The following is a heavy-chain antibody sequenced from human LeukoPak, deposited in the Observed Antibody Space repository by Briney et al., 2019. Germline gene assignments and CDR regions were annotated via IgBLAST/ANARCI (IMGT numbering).Heavy chain of an antibody. CDR3: ARGWDCGGDCYYY. J-gene: IGHJ4*02. D-gene: IGHD2-21*02. V-gene: IGHV4-38-2*02. Sequence: SETLSLTCTVSGYSIRSGYYWAWIRQPPGKGLEWIGSIYHSGSTYYNPSLKSRVTISVDTSKNQFSLKLSSVTAADTAVYYCARGWDCGGDCYYYWGQGTLVTVSS. CDR2: IYHSGST. CDR1: GYSIRSGYY.